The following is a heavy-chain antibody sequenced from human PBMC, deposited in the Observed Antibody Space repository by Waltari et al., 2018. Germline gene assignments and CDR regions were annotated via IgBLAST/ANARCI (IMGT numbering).Heavy chain of an antibody. Sequence: EVQLLESGGGLVQPGGSLGLSCAASGFTFSSYAMSWVRPAPGKGLEWGSAISGSGVSTYYADSVKGRFTISRDNSKNTLYLQMNSLRAEDTAVYYCAKAIGDYVGGPFDYWGQGTLVTVSS. CDR2: ISGSGVST. V-gene: IGHV3-23*01. J-gene: IGHJ4*02. CDR3: AKAIGDYVGGPFDY. CDR1: GFTFSSYA. D-gene: IGHD4-17*01.